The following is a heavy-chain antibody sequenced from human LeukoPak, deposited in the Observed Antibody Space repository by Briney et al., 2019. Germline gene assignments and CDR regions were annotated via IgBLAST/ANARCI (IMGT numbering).Heavy chain of an antibody. CDR2: IYHSGST. Sequence: SETLSLTCTVSGYSISSGYYRGWIRQPPGKGLEWIGSIYHSGSTYYNPSLKSRVTISVDTSKDQFSLKLSSVTAADTAVYYCARSPIAALEYYFDYWGQGTLVTVSS. D-gene: IGHD6-13*01. CDR1: GYSISSGYY. J-gene: IGHJ4*02. V-gene: IGHV4-38-2*02. CDR3: ARSPIAALEYYFDY.